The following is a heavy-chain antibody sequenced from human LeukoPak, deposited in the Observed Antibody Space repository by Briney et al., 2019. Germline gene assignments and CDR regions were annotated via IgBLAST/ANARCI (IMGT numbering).Heavy chain of an antibody. CDR2: IYYNGNT. CDR1: GGSISTYY. Sequence: PSETLSLTCTVSGGSISTYYWSWIRQPPGQGLEWIGYIYYNGNTNYNPSLKSRVTVSVDTSKNQFSLKLSSVTAADTAVYYCARAVADNTFDYWGPGTLVTVSS. D-gene: IGHD1-1*01. CDR3: ARAVADNTFDY. V-gene: IGHV4-59*01. J-gene: IGHJ4*02.